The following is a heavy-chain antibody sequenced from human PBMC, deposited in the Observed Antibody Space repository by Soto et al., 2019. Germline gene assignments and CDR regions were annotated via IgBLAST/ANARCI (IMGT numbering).Heavy chain of an antibody. CDR3: AHRRGGAPDV. D-gene: IGHD3-16*01. CDR1: GVSLSATGVG. Sequence: QITLKESVPTLMKPTQTLTLTCTLSGVSLSATGVGVDWIRQPPGQALEWLAFIYWDDDSRYSPSLKSSLTITKDTSKNRVGLTVTNMAPMATATDHGAHRRGGAPDVWGQGSLVTVSS. V-gene: IGHV2-5*02. CDR2: IYWDDDS. J-gene: IGHJ4*02.